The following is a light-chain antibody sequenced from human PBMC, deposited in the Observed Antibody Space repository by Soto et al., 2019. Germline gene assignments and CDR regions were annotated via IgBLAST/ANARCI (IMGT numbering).Light chain of an antibody. J-gene: IGLJ1*01. CDR3: SSYTGGNPSCA. CDR2: EVT. Sequence: QSVLTQPPSASGSPGQSVTISCTGTSSDVGGYDYVSWYQQHPGKAPKLMIYEVTIRPSGVSDRFSGSKSGNTASLTVSGLQAEDEADYYCSSYTGGNPSCAFGTGTKVTVL. CDR1: SSDVGGYDY. V-gene: IGLV2-8*01.